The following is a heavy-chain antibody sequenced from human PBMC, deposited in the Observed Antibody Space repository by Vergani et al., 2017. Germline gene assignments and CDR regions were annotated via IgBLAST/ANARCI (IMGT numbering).Heavy chain of an antibody. CDR2: IYYRGST. V-gene: IGHV4-30-4*01. D-gene: IGHD3-16*01. CDR1: GGSISSGDYY. J-gene: IGHJ5*02. CDR3: ARERWGSWFDP. Sequence: QVQLQESGPGLVKPSQTLSLTCTVSGGSISSGDYYWSWIRQPPGKGRDWIGYIYYRGSTYSNPSLKSRVTISVDTSKNQFSLKLSSVTAADTAVYYCARERWGSWFDPWGQGTLVTVSS.